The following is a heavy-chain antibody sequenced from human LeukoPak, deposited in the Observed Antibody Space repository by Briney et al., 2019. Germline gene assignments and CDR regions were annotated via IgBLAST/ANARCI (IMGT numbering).Heavy chain of an antibody. V-gene: IGHV4-61*02. CDR3: ARATVVVPAAMPFDY. J-gene: IGHJ4*02. Sequence: PSQTLSLTCTVSGGSISSGSYYWSWIRQPAGKGLEWIGRIYTSGSTNYNPSLKSRVTISVDTSKNQFSLKLSSVTAADTAVYYCARATVVVPAAMPFDYWRQGTLVTVSS. CDR1: GGSISSGSYY. CDR2: IYTSGST. D-gene: IGHD2-2*01.